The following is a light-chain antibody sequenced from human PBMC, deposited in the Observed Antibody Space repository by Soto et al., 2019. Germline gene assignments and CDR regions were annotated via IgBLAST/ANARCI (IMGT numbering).Light chain of an antibody. CDR2: SNN. J-gene: IGLJ1*01. CDR3: AAWDDSLNGYV. V-gene: IGLV1-44*01. Sequence: QSVLTQPPSAFGTPGQRVTISCSGSSSNIGSNTVDCYQQLPGTAPKLLIYSNNQRPSGVPDRFSGSESGTSASLAISGLXCEDETDYCCAAWDDSLNGYVFGTGTKVTLL. CDR1: SSNIGSNT.